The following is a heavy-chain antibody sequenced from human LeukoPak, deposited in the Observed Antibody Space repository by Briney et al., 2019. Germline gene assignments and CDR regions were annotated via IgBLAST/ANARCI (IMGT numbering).Heavy chain of an antibody. CDR1: GFTFSNYE. J-gene: IGHJ4*02. Sequence: GGSLRLSCAASGFTFSNYEMNWVRQAPGGGLEWVSYISSSGLTMYYADSVKGRFTISRDNAKNSLYLQMNSLRAEDTGVYYCARRTTGDDYWGQGTLVTVSS. V-gene: IGHV3-48*03. CDR2: ISSSGLTM. CDR3: ARRTTGDDY. D-gene: IGHD4-17*01.